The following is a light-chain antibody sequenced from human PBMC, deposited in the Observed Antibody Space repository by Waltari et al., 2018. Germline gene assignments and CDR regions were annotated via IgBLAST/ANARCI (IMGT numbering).Light chain of an antibody. CDR3: QSYDSNMSGWV. CDR2: GNS. J-gene: IGLJ3*02. CDR1: RSNIGATYD. V-gene: IGLV1-40*01. Sequence: QSMLTQPPSVSGAPGQTVTIPCTGSRSNIGATYDVHWYRQLPGTAPKLLIFGNSNRPSGVPDRFSGSKSGTSASLAITGLQAEDEADYYCQSYDSNMSGWVFGGGTKLTVL.